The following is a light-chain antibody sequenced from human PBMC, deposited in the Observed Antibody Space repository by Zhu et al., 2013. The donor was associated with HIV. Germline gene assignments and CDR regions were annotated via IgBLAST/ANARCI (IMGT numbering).Light chain of an antibody. CDR1: SSDIGTYNY. J-gene: IGLJ3*02. V-gene: IGLV2-14*03. CDR2: DVS. Sequence: QSALTQPASVSGSPGQSITISCTGTSSDIGTYNYVSWYQQHPGRVPKLMIYDVSNRPSGVSNRFSGSKSGNTASLTISGLQAEDEADYYCSSYTSSSIWVFGGGTKLTVL. CDR3: SSYTSSSIWV.